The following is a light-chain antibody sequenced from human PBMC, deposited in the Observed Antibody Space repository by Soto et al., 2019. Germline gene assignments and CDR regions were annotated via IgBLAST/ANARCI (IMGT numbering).Light chain of an antibody. Sequence: DIQMTQSPSTLSSSLGDRVTITCRASQSISSWLAWYQQKPGKAPKLLIYDASSLESGVPSRFSGSGSGTECTITISSLQPDDFATYYCQQYNSYTWTFGQGTKVDIK. V-gene: IGKV1-5*01. CDR2: DAS. CDR3: QQYNSYTWT. CDR1: QSISSW. J-gene: IGKJ1*01.